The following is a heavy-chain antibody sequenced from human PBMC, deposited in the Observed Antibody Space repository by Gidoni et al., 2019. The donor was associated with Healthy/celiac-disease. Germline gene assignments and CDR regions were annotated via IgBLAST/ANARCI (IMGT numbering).Heavy chain of an antibody. D-gene: IGHD6-13*01. CDR1: GFTFSSYA. CDR3: ARDSVARSIAAAGTGAFDI. V-gene: IGHV3-64*01. CDR2: ISSNGGST. Sequence: EVQLVESGGGLVQPGGSLRLSCADSGFTFSSYALPWVRQAPGKGLEYVSAISSNGGSTYYANSVKGRFTISRDNSKNTLYLQMGSLRAEDMAVYYCARDSVARSIAAAGTGAFDIWGQGTMVTVS. J-gene: IGHJ3*02.